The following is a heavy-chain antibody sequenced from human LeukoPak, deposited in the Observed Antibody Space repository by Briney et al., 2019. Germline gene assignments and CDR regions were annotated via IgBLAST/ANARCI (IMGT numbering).Heavy chain of an antibody. CDR2: IYYTGGT. Sequence: PSETLSLTCTISGGSIGSDYWTWVRQPPGKGLEYIGYIYYTGGTNYNPSLKSRVTISVDTSKNQFSLKLSSVTAADTAVYFCAKYGNSGWVIDNWGQGTLVTVSS. CDR1: GGSIGSDY. CDR3: AKYGNSGWVIDN. J-gene: IGHJ4*02. D-gene: IGHD6-19*01. V-gene: IGHV4-59*08.